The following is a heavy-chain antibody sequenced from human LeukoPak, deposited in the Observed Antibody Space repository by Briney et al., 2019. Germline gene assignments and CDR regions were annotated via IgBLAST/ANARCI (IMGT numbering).Heavy chain of an antibody. CDR3: AAVATNGADY. J-gene: IGHJ4*02. Sequence: SETLSLTCTVSGGSISSYYWSWIRQPPGKGLEWIGYIYYSGSTNYNPSLKSRVTISVDTSKNQFFLKLSSVTAADTAVYYCAAVATNGADYWGQGTLVTVSS. CDR2: IYYSGST. V-gene: IGHV4-59*08. D-gene: IGHD5-12*01. CDR1: GGSISSYY.